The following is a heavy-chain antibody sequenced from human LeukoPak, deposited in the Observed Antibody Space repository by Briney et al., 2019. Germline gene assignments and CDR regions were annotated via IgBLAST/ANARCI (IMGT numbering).Heavy chain of an antibody. V-gene: IGHV3-9*01. CDR3: AKNNYGSGSYNAFDI. J-gene: IGHJ3*02. Sequence: GGSLRLSCAASGFTFDDYAMHWVRQAPGKGLEWVSGISWNSGSIGYADSMKGRFTNSRDNAKNSLYLQMNSLRAEDTALYYCAKNNYGSGSYNAFDIWGQGTMVTVSS. CDR1: GFTFDDYA. D-gene: IGHD3-10*01. CDR2: ISWNSGSI.